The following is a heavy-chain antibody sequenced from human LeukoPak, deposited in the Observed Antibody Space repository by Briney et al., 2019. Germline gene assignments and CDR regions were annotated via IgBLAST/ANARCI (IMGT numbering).Heavy chain of an antibody. CDR2: ISDIGSI. V-gene: IGHV4-59*08. Sequence: SETLSLTCTVSGGSISSYYWSWLRQPPRTGLEWIAYISDIGSINYNPSLKSRVTISLDTSKNQFSLKLSSVTAADTAVYYCAGHHPRNTVDFWGQGTLVTVSS. D-gene: IGHD2/OR15-2a*01. CDR3: AGHHPRNTVDF. J-gene: IGHJ4*02. CDR1: GGSISSYY.